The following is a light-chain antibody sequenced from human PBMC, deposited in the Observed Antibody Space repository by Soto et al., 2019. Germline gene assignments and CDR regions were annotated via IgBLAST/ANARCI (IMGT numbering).Light chain of an antibody. CDR2: SND. Sequence: QAVVPQPPSASGPPGQRGTISCSGSGSTIGRNTVDWYQQLPGTAPKLLIYSNDQRPLGVPDRFSVSRSGTSASRAISGLQPDDEGIYYCAVWGNNLNGPGVFGAGTKLTVL. CDR3: AVWGNNLNGPGV. CDR1: GSTIGRNT. V-gene: IGLV1-44*01. J-gene: IGLJ3*02.